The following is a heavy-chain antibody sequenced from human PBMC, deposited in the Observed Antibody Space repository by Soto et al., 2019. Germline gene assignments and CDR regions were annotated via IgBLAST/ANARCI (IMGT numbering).Heavy chain of an antibody. CDR1: GYTFTGYY. CDR2: INPNSGGT. D-gene: IGHD3-22*01. Sequence: QVQLVQSGAEVKKPGASVKVSCKASGYTFTGYYMHWVRQAPGQGLEWMGWINPNSGGTNYAQKLQGRVTMTTDTSTSTAYMELRSLRSDDTAVYYCARPRYYDSSGHRAFDIWGQGTMVTVSS. CDR3: ARPRYYDSSGHRAFDI. V-gene: IGHV1-2*02. J-gene: IGHJ3*02.